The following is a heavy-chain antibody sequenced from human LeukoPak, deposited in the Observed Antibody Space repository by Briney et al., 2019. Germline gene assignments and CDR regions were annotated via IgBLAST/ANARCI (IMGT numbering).Heavy chain of an antibody. Sequence: SETLSLTCTVSGGSISSGGYYWSWIRQHPGKGLEWIGYIYYSGSTYYNPSVKSRVTISVDTSKNQFFLKLSSVTAADTAVYYCARGLAYYYDSSGYTNAHYFDYWGQGTLVTVSS. CDR1: GGSISSGGYY. J-gene: IGHJ4*02. CDR2: IYYSGST. V-gene: IGHV4-31*03. CDR3: ARGLAYYYDSSGYTNAHYFDY. D-gene: IGHD3-22*01.